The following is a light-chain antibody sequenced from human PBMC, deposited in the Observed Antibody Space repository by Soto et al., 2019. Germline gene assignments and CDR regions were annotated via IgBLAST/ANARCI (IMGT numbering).Light chain of an antibody. CDR2: WAS. J-gene: IGKJ3*01. CDR1: QRLLYRSNTRNY. Sequence: DIEMTPSPESLAVSLGERATINCTSNQRLLYRSNTRNYLAWYQQQPRQPPRLLVHWASTRESGVPDRFSGSGSETDFTLTISGLQAEDVAVYYCQQYYTSPLTFGPGTKVHLK. V-gene: IGKV4-1*01. CDR3: QQYYTSPLT.